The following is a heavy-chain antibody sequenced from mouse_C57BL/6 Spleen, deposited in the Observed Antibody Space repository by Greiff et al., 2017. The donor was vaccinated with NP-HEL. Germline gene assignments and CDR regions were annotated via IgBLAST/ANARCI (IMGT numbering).Heavy chain of an antibody. D-gene: IGHD3-1*01. CDR1: GYTFTSYW. Sequence: QVQLQQSGAELVMPGASVKLSCKASGYTFTSYWMHWVKQRPGQGLEWIGEIDPSDSYTNYNQKFKGKSTLTVDKSSSTAYMQLSSLTSEDSAVYYCARSGHWDYFDYWGQGTTLTVSS. CDR2: IDPSDSYT. CDR3: ARSGHWDYFDY. V-gene: IGHV1-69*01. J-gene: IGHJ2*01.